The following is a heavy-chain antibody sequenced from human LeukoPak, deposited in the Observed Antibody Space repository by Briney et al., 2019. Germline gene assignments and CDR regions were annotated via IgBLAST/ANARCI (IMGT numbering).Heavy chain of an antibody. J-gene: IGHJ4*02. CDR2: ICDSGGRT. CDR1: GITLSSYG. D-gene: IGHD3-22*01. V-gene: IGHV3-23*01. Sequence: GGSLRLSCAVSGITLSSYGMSWVRQVAGKGLEWVGGICDSGGRTNYADSVTARFTISRDNPKNTLYLKMNSLRAEDTAVYFCAKRGVVIRVILVGFHKEAYYFDSWGQGALVTVSS. CDR3: AKRGVVIRVILVGFHKEAYYFDS.